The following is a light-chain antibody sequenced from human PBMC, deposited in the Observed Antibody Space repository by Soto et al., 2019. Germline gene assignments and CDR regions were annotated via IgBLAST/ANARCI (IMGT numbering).Light chain of an antibody. J-gene: IGKJ5*01. CDR2: GTS. V-gene: IGKV3-20*01. CDR1: QSLSNFF. Sequence: EIELTQSPGILSLSPGEGATLSCRASQSLSNFFLAWYQQKPGQAPRLLIYGTSIRATGIPDRFSGSGSETDFTLTVNRLEPEDFAVYYCQQYESSPITFGQGTRLEIK. CDR3: QQYESSPIT.